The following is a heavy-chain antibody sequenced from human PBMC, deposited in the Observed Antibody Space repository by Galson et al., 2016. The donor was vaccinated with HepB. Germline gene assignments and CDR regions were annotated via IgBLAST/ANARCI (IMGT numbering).Heavy chain of an antibody. CDR1: GDSITSNSFS. CDR3: TRIVLRSFAGSKHFDY. V-gene: IGHV4-39*01. Sequence: SETLSLTCTVTGDSITSNSFSWGWIRRSPGKGLEWIGNIDGSGNTYYNPSLKTRVTISVDTSKPQFSLRLTSVTAAAPAVYYCTRIVLRSFAGSKHFDYWGQGTRVTVSP. J-gene: IGHJ4*02. D-gene: IGHD3-9*01. CDR2: IDGSGNT.